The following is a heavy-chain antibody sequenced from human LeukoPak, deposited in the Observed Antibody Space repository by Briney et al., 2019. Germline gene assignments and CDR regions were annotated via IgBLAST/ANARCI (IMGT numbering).Heavy chain of an antibody. CDR2: INSDGSST. D-gene: IGHD2-15*01. CDR3: ARTGGGDC. V-gene: IGHV3-74*01. CDR1: GFTFSSYW. J-gene: IGHJ4*02. Sequence: GGSLRLSCAASGFTFSSYWMHWVRQAPGKGLGWVSRINSDGSSTSYADSVKGRFTISRDNAKNTLYLQMNSLRAEDTAVYYCARTGGGDCWGQGTLVTVSS.